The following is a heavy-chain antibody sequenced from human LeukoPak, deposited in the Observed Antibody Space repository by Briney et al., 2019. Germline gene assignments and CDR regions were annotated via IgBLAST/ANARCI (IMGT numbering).Heavy chain of an antibody. D-gene: IGHD6-13*01. CDR3: ARAVNMAVAGFISR. CDR1: GGSISRSSYY. Sequence: SETLSLTCTVSGGSISRSSYYWGWIRQPPGKGLEWIGSIYYSGSTYYNPSLKSRVTISVDTSKNQFSLKLSSVTAADTAVYYCARAVNMAVAGFISRWGQGTLVTVSS. J-gene: IGHJ4*02. CDR2: IYYSGST. V-gene: IGHV4-39*07.